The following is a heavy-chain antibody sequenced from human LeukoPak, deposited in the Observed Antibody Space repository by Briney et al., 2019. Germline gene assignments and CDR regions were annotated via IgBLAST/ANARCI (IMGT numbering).Heavy chain of an antibody. CDR1: GFTFSSFG. Sequence: GGSLRLSCAASGFTFSSFGMHSVRQAPGKGLEWVAFIRYDGSNKYYADSVKGRFTISRDNSKNTLYLQMNSLRPEDTAVYSSAKDPSSWNNYYYSMDVWGKGTTVTVSS. V-gene: IGHV3-30*02. J-gene: IGHJ6*03. CDR3: AKDPSSWNNYYYSMDV. CDR2: IRYDGSNK. D-gene: IGHD6-13*01.